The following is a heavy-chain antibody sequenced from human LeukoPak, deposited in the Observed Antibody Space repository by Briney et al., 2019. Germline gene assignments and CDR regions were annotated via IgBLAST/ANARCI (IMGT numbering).Heavy chain of an antibody. CDR1: GYTFTGYY. Sequence: ASVKVSCKASGYTFTGYYMHWVRQAPGQGLEWMGWINPNNGDTDYAQKFQGRVTMTRDTSITTVYMELNRLKSDDTALYYCARDQYYNRRGWFDPWGQGTLVTVSS. V-gene: IGHV1-2*02. J-gene: IGHJ5*02. CDR2: INPNNGDT. CDR3: ARDQYYNRRGWFDP. D-gene: IGHD3-10*02.